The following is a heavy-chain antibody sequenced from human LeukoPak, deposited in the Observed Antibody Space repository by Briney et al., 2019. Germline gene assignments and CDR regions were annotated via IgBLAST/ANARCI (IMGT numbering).Heavy chain of an antibody. Sequence: SETLSLTCTVSGVSVSSGSYYWSWIRQPPGKGLEWIGYYLYGGSTSYNPSLKSRVTISVDTSKNQASLKLSSVTAADTAVYYCARVSITMIFNYWGQGTLVTVSS. CDR1: GVSVSSGSYY. V-gene: IGHV4-61*01. CDR2: YLYGGST. D-gene: IGHD3-22*01. J-gene: IGHJ4*02. CDR3: ARVSITMIFNY.